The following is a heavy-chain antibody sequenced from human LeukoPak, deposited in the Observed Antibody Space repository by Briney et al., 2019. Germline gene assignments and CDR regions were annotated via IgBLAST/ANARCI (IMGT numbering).Heavy chain of an antibody. D-gene: IGHD3-22*01. J-gene: IGHJ6*02. CDR1: GGSISSYY. V-gene: IGHV4-59*01. Sequence: SETLSLTCTVSGGSISSYYWSWIRQPAGKGLEWIGSIYYSGSTYYNPSLKSRVTISVDTSKNQFSLKLSSVTAADTALYYCARGSYHYDSGARGMDVWGQGTTVTVSS. CDR2: IYYSGST. CDR3: ARGSYHYDSGARGMDV.